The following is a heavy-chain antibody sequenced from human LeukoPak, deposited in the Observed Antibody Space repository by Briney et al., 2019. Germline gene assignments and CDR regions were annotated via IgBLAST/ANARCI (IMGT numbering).Heavy chain of an antibody. CDR3: ARDDWVEMATITYPFDY. Sequence: ASVKVSCKASGYTFTSYGISWVRQAPGQGLEWMGWISAYNGNTNYAQKLQGRVTMTTDTSTSTAYTELRSLRSDDTAVYYCARDDWVEMATITYPFDYWGQGTLVTVSS. CDR2: ISAYNGNT. V-gene: IGHV1-18*01. D-gene: IGHD5-24*01. CDR1: GYTFTSYG. J-gene: IGHJ4*02.